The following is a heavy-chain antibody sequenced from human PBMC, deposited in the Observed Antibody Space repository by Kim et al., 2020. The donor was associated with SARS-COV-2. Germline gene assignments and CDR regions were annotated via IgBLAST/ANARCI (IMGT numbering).Heavy chain of an antibody. CDR1: GGSISSSSYY. CDR2: IYYSGST. J-gene: IGHJ3*02. D-gene: IGHD3-10*01. V-gene: IGHV4-39*01. CDR3: ARPGGSTSDRDYYGSGITVGSAFDI. Sequence: SETLSLTCTVSGGSISSSSYYWGWIRQPPGKGLEWIGSIYYSGSTYYNPSLKSRVTISVDTSKNQFSLKLSSVTAADTAVYYCARPGGSTSDRDYYGSGITVGSAFDIWGQGTMVTVSS.